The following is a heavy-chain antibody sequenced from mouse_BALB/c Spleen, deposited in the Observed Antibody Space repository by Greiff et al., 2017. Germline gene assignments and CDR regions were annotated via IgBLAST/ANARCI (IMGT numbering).Heavy chain of an antibody. D-gene: IGHD2-2*01. CDR3: AIWLRRNDYYAMDY. J-gene: IGHJ4*01. CDR1: GYSITSDYA. CDR2: ISYSGST. V-gene: IGHV3-2*02. Sequence: EVKLMESGPGLVKPSQSLSLTCTVTGYSITSDYAWNWIRQFPGNKLEWMGYISYSGSTSYNPSLKSRISITRDTSKNQFFLQLNSVTTEDTATYYCAIWLRRNDYYAMDYWGQGTSVTVSS.